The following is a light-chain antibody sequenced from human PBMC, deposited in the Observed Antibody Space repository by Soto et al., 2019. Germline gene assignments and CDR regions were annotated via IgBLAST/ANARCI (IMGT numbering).Light chain of an antibody. Sequence: EIVLTQSPGTLSLSSGERATLSCRASQSVRSNYLAWYQQKPGQAPRLLIYAAASRATGIPDRFGGSGSGTYFTLNISRLEPEDFAVYYCQQYVSLPLSFGGGTKVEIK. V-gene: IGKV3-20*01. CDR2: AAA. J-gene: IGKJ4*01. CDR3: QQYVSLPLS. CDR1: QSVRSNY.